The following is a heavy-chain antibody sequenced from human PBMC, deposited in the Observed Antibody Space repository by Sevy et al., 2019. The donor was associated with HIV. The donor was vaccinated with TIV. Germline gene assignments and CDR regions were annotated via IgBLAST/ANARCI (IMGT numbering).Heavy chain of an antibody. V-gene: IGHV3-33*01. D-gene: IGHD6-13*01. CDR2: IWSDGAYQ. J-gene: IGHJ6*02. Sequence: GGSLRLSCAATGFTFSNYAMHWVRQAPGKGMEWVAIIWSDGAYQYHGDSVKGRFTISRDNSKNTLYLQMNNVRVEDTAVYYCARDRGTVADGTSYYNGMGVWGQGTTVTVSS. CDR1: GFTFSNYA. CDR3: ARDRGTVADGTSYYNGMGV.